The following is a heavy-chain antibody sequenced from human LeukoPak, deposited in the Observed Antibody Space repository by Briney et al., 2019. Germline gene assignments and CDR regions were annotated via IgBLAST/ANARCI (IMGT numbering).Heavy chain of an antibody. CDR2: ISNGGIAI. D-gene: IGHD3-22*01. V-gene: IGHV3-48*03. CDR3: VRDLYRIVVVPHYFDY. CDR1: GFTFSSYE. J-gene: IGHJ4*02. Sequence: GGSLRLSCAASGFTFSSYEMNWVRQAPGKGLEWVSYISNGGIAIYYADSVKGRFTISRDNAKNSLYLQMNSLRAEDTAVYYCVRDLYRIVVVPHYFDYWGQGSLVTVPS.